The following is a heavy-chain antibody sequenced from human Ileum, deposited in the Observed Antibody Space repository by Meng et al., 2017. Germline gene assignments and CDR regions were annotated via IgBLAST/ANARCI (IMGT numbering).Heavy chain of an antibody. CDR1: GFTSSDYW. CDR3: ARSQYLAYDAFDL. V-gene: IGHV3-7*01. CDR2: IKKDGSEK. D-gene: IGHD2-2*01. Sequence: AESLCLSCAASGFTSSDYWMSWVRQAPREGMEWVASIKKDGSEKSYVDSVKGRFTISRDNAKNSLYLQMNGLRAEDTAVYYCARSQYLAYDAFDLWGQGTRVT. J-gene: IGHJ3*01.